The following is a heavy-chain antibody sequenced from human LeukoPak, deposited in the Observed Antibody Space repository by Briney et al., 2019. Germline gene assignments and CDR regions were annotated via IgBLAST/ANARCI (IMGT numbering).Heavy chain of an antibody. V-gene: IGHV1-58*02. J-gene: IGHJ4*02. Sequence: SVNVSCKASGFTFTRSAMQRVRQARGQRLEWIGWIVVGSGNTNYAQKFQERVTITRDMSTSTAYMELSSLRSEDTALYYCAADTPGYQGGYCGQGTLVTVSS. CDR3: AADTPGYQGGY. CDR1: GFTFTRSA. CDR2: IVVGSGNT. D-gene: IGHD3-16*01.